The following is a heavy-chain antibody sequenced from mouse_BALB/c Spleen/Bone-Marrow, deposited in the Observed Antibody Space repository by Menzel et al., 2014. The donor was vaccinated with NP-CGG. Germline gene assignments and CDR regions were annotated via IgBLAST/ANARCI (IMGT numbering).Heavy chain of an antibody. Sequence: QVQLQQSGAELVKPGASVKLSCKASGYTFXSYWMHWVKQRPGQGLEWIGEINPSNGRTNYNEKFKSKATLTVDKSSSTAYMQLSSLTSEDSAVYYCARYLHYYGSSYGYFDVWGAGTTVTVSS. CDR1: GYTFXSYW. CDR3: ARYLHYYGSSYGYFDV. CDR2: INPSNGRT. V-gene: IGHV1S81*02. D-gene: IGHD1-1*01. J-gene: IGHJ1*01.